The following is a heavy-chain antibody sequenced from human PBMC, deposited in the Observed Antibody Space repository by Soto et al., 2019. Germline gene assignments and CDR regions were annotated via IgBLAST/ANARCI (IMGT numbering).Heavy chain of an antibody. CDR3: AREYGFYDSAGYHYHYYFDL. CDR1: GGSVSSGSYY. Sequence: QVQLQESGPGLVKPSETLSLICTVSGGSVSSGSYYWSWIRQPPGKGLEWIGKIYYSGTTNYNPPLRRRVTIAVDTSKNQFSLNLSSVTAADTALYYCAREYGFYDSAGYHYHYYFDLWGRGTLVTVTS. D-gene: IGHD3-22*01. V-gene: IGHV4-61*01. J-gene: IGHJ2*01. CDR2: IYYSGTT.